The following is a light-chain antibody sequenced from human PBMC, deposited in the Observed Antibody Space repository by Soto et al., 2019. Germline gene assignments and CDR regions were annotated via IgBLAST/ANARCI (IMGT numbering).Light chain of an antibody. CDR1: QSISSW. J-gene: IGKJ1*01. Sequence: DIRMTQSASTVSASVGDRVTITCRASQSISSWLAWYQQKPGKAPKLLIYDASSLESGVPSRFSGSGSGTEFTLTISSLQPDDFATYYCQQYNSYSRTFGQGTKVDI. CDR2: DAS. V-gene: IGKV1-5*01. CDR3: QQYNSYSRT.